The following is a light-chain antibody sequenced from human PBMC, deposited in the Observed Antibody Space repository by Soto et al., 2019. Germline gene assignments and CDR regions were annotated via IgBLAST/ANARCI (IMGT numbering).Light chain of an antibody. CDR1: QSVSSW. CDR3: QQYNSYSPWT. CDR2: DAS. J-gene: IGKJ1*01. V-gene: IGKV1-5*01. Sequence: DIQMTQSPSTLSASVGDRVTITCRASQSVSSWLAWYQQKPGKAPKVLIYDASRLESGVPSRFSGSGSGTECTLTISSLQPDDLATYYCQQYNSYSPWTFGQGTKVEIK.